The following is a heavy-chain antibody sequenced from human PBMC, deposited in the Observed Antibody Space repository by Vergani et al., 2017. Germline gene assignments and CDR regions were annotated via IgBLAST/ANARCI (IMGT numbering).Heavy chain of an antibody. CDR1: GFTFSSYA. J-gene: IGHJ4*02. Sequence: VQLLESGGGLVQPGGSLRLSCAASGFTFSSYAISWARQAPGQGLEWMGRIIPILGTANYAQQFQGRVTITADESTSTAYMELSSLRSEDTAVYYCARDRPYCSSTSCYDGVFDYWGQGTLVTVSS. D-gene: IGHD2-2*01. CDR3: ARDRPYCSSTSCYDGVFDY. CDR2: IIPILGTA. V-gene: IGHV1-69*11.